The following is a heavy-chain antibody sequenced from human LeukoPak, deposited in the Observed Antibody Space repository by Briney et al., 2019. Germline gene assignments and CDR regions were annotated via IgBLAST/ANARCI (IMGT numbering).Heavy chain of an antibody. D-gene: IGHD6-13*01. J-gene: IGHJ4*02. CDR3: ARDGAGRSFYY. CDR2: IYYSGST. V-gene: IGHV4-59*01. Sequence: MPSETLSLTCTVSGGSFNSGYWGWLRQPPGKGLEWIGCIYYSGSTNHNPSLKSRVTISIDTSKNLFSLRLSSVTAADTAIYYCARDGAGRSFYYWGQGTLVTVSS. CDR1: GGSFNSGY.